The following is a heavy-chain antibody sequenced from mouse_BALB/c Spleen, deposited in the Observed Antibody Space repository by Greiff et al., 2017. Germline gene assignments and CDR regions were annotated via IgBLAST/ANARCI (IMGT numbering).Heavy chain of an antibody. J-gene: IGHJ1*01. CDR2: ISSGSSTI. CDR3: ARNGYYWYFDV. Sequence: EGQVVESGGGLVQPGGSRKLSCAASGFTFSSFGMHWVRQAPEKGLEWVAYISSGSSTIYYADTVKGRFTISRDNPKNTLFLQMTSLRSEDTAMYYCARNGYYWYFDVWGAGTTVTVSS. V-gene: IGHV5-17*02. D-gene: IGHD2-2*01. CDR1: GFTFSSFG.